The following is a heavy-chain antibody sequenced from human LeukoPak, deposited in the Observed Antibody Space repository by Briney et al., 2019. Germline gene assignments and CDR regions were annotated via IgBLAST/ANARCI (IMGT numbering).Heavy chain of an antibody. CDR2: ISWDGGST. V-gene: IGHV3-43*01. Sequence: SGGSLRLSCAASGFTFDDYTMHWVRQAPGKGLEWVSLISWDGGSTYYADSVKGRFTISRDNSKNSLYLQMNSLRTEDTALYYCAKEKYGYKYFDYWGQEPWSPSPQ. D-gene: IGHD5-24*01. J-gene: IGHJ4*01. CDR3: AKEKYGYKYFDY. CDR1: GFTFDDYT.